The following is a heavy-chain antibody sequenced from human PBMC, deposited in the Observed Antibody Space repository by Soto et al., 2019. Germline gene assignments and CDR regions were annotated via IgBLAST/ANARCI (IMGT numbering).Heavy chain of an antibody. CDR1: GYTFTSNA. D-gene: IGHD4-17*01. J-gene: IGHJ4*02. CDR2: ISGYNGNT. V-gene: IGHV1-18*01. CDR3: VRSDPHYGDYELDY. Sequence: ASVKVSCKASGYTFTSNAISWVRQAPGQGLEWMGWISGYNGNTSNAQKLQGRVTMTTDTSTRTAYMELRSRRSDDTAVYYCVRSDPHYGDYELDYWGQGTLVTVSS.